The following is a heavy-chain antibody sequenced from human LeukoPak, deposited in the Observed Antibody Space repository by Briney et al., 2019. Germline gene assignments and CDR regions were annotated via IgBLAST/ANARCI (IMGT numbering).Heavy chain of an antibody. CDR2: IYYSGST. J-gene: IGHJ4*02. CDR1: GGSISSYY. Sequence: SETLSLTCAVSGGSISSYYWSWIRQPPGEGLEWIGYIYYSGSTNYNPSLKSRVTISVDTSKKQFSLKLSSVTAADTAVYFCARGYGSGSHYPYWGQGTLVTVST. CDR3: ARGYGSGSHYPY. V-gene: IGHV4-59*01. D-gene: IGHD3-10*01.